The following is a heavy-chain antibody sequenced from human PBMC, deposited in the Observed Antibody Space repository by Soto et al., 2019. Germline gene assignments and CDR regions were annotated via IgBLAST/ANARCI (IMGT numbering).Heavy chain of an antibody. CDR1: GYTFTSYG. Sequence: EASVKVSCKASGYTFTSYGISWVRQAPGQGLEWMGWISAYNGNTNYAQKLQGRVTMTTDTSTSTAYMELRSLRSDDTAVYYCARVGGELRYCSGGSCYPTYYYYYMDVWGKGTTVTVSS. D-gene: IGHD2-15*01. CDR3: ARVGGELRYCSGGSCYPTYYYYYMDV. CDR2: ISAYNGNT. J-gene: IGHJ6*03. V-gene: IGHV1-18*01.